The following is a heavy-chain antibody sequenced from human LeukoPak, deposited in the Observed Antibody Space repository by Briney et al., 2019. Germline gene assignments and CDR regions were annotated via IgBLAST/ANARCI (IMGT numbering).Heavy chain of an antibody. D-gene: IGHD1-26*01. J-gene: IGHJ4*02. Sequence: PGGSLRLSCAASGFTFSSYEMNWVRQAPGKGLEWVSYISSSGSTIYYADSVKGRFTISRDNAKNSLYLQMNSLRAEDTAVYYCAKDEVGGHFEYWGQGTLVTVSS. CDR3: AKDEVGGHFEY. V-gene: IGHV3-48*03. CDR2: ISSSGSTI. CDR1: GFTFSSYE.